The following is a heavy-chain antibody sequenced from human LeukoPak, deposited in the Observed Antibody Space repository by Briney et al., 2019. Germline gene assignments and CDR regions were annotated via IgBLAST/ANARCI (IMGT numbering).Heavy chain of an antibody. CDR3: ASTLRFLPYRRFDY. J-gene: IGHJ4*02. D-gene: IGHD3-3*01. CDR2: IYQSGSGSS. V-gene: IGHV4-39*01. CDR1: GGSIISSNYY. Sequence: PSETLSLTCSVSGGSIISSNYYWGWIRQPPGKGLEWIGSIYQSGSGSSYYNPSLKSRVTIFGDTSKNQFFLRLSSVTAADTAVYYCASTLRFLPYRRFDYWGQGTLVTVPS.